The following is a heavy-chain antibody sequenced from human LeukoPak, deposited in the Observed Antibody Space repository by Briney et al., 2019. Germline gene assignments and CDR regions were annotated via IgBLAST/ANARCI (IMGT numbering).Heavy chain of an antibody. Sequence: ASVKVSCKASGYTFTSYYMHWVRQAPGQGLEWMGIINPSAGTTTYAQKFQGRVTMTSDMSTSTVYMELSSLRSEDTAVYYCARGGGRKFFGGGAYYYYMDVWGKGTTVAVSS. D-gene: IGHD3-16*01. CDR1: GYTFTSYY. J-gene: IGHJ6*03. CDR2: INPSAGTT. CDR3: ARGGGRKFFGGGAYYYYMDV. V-gene: IGHV1-46*01.